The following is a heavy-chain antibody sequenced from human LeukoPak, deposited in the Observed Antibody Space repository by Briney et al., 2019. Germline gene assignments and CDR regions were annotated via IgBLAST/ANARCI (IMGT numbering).Heavy chain of an antibody. D-gene: IGHD1-26*01. CDR2: IYTSGST. CDR3: ARGGIVGATKYYFDY. Sequence: SETLSLTCTVSGGSISSSSYYWGWIRQPPGKGLEWIGRIYTSGSTNYNPSLKSRVTISVDTSKNQFSLKLSSVTAADTAVYYCARGGIVGATKYYFDYWGQGTLVTVSS. CDR1: GGSISSSSYY. J-gene: IGHJ4*02. V-gene: IGHV4-39*07.